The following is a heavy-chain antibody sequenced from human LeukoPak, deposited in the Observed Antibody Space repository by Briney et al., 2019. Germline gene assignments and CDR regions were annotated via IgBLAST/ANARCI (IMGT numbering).Heavy chain of an antibody. J-gene: IGHJ6*02. CDR2: IHYTGGA. CDR3: TRHAQTYYYGMDV. V-gene: IGHV4-59*08. CDR1: GGPISSYY. Sequence: SETLSLTCTVSGGPISSYYWSWIRQSPGKGLEWIAQIHYTGGATYNPSLKSRVTISVDTSNNHLSLRLSSVTAADTAVYYCTRHAQTYYYGMDVWGQGTTVTVSS.